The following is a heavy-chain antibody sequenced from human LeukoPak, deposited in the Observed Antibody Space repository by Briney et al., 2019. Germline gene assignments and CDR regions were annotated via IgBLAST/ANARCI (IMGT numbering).Heavy chain of an antibody. CDR2: INHSGST. CDR1: GGSFSGYY. Sequence: SETLSLTCAVYGGSFSGYYWSWVRQPPEKGLERIGEINHSGSTNYNPSLKSRVTISVDTSKNQFSLELTSVTAADTAVYYCARRRYDASGYYPSRGRYFDYWGQGTLVTVSS. D-gene: IGHD3-22*01. J-gene: IGHJ4*02. V-gene: IGHV4-34*01. CDR3: ARRRYDASGYYPSRGRYFDY.